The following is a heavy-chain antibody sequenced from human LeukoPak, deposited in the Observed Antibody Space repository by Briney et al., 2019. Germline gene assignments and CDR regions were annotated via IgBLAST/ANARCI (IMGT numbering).Heavy chain of an antibody. CDR2: ISPNTGAT. J-gene: IGHJ4*02. CDR3: ARDRVGSGWPRPFYFEF. CDR1: GHTFTGYY. D-gene: IGHD6-19*01. Sequence: ASVKVSCKPSGHTFTGYYLHWVRQAPGQALEWMGWISPNTGATVYAQNFQGRVTMSRDTSISTAYLDLSSLRSDDTAVYYCARDRVGSGWPRPFYFEFWGQGTLVTVSS. V-gene: IGHV1-2*02.